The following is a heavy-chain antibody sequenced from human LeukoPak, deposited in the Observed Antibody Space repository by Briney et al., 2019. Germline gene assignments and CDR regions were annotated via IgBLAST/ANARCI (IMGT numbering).Heavy chain of an antibody. CDR3: TTDTWYSAGH. CDR2: IKKDGSEK. D-gene: IGHD2-15*01. Sequence: GGSLRLSCTASGFIFSGSWMAWIRQAPGKGLEWVAIIKKDGSEKYYVDSMKGRFTISRHNAKNSLFLQMNSLRAEDTAIYYCTTDTWYSAGHWGQGTLVTVSS. J-gene: IGHJ4*02. CDR1: GFIFSGSW. V-gene: IGHV3-7*03.